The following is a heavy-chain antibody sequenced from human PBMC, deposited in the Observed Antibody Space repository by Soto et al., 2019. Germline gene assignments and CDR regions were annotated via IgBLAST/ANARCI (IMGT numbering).Heavy chain of an antibody. V-gene: IGHV3-48*02. J-gene: IGHJ6*02. Sequence: PGGSLRLSCAASGFTFSSYSMNWVRQAPGKGLEWVSYTSSSSSTIYYADSVKGRFTISRDNAKNSLCLQMNSLRDEDTAVYYCARDRGLAAPNPIYYYYGMDVWGQGTTVTVSS. CDR2: TSSSSSTI. CDR3: ARDRGLAAPNPIYYYYGMDV. CDR1: GFTFSSYS. D-gene: IGHD6-13*01.